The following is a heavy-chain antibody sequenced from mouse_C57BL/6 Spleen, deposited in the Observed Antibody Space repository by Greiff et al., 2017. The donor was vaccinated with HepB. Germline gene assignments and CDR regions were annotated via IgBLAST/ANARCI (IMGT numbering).Heavy chain of an antibody. J-gene: IGHJ1*03. CDR1: GFTFSDYY. V-gene: IGHV5-16*01. CDR3: ARDGVFHWYFDV. CDR2: INYDGSST. Sequence: EVKLMESEGGLVQPGSSMKLSCTASGFTFSDYYMAWVRQVPEKGLEWVANINYDGSSTYYLDSLKSRFIISRDNAKNILYLQMSSLKSEDTATYYCARDGVFHWYFDVWGTGTTVTVSS.